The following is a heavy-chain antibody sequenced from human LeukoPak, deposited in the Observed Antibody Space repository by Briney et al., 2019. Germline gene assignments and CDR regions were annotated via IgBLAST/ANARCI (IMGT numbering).Heavy chain of an antibody. Sequence: GGSLRLSCAASGLAFSDHWMISVRQAPGKGLEWVANINQDESKKYYVDSVEGRFTISRDNAKNSLYLQMNSLRAEDTALYYCALSTYSSSPSWGQGTLVTVSS. J-gene: IGHJ5*02. V-gene: IGHV3-7*01. CDR1: GLAFSDHW. CDR3: ALSTYSSSPS. CDR2: INQDESKK. D-gene: IGHD6-6*01.